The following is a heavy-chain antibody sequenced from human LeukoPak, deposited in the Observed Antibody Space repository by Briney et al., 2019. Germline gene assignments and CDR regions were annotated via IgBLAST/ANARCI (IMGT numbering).Heavy chain of an antibody. CDR1: GYTLTELS. CDR3: ARASVLLWFGFDY. J-gene: IGHJ4*02. Sequence: ASVKVSCKVSGYTLTELSMHWVRQAPGKGLEWMGGFDPEDGETIYAQKFQGRVTMTRDTSTSTVYMELSSLRSEDTAVYYCARASVLLWFGFDYWGQGTLVTVSS. CDR2: FDPEDGET. D-gene: IGHD3-10*01. V-gene: IGHV1-24*01.